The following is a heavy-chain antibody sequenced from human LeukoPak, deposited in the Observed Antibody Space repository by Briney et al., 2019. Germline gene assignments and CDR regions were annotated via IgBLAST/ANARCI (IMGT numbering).Heavy chain of an antibody. CDR2: IIPILGIA. CDR3: ARVVGGYDLFDY. J-gene: IGHJ4*02. CDR1: GYTFTSYG. Sequence: GASVKVSCKASGYTFTSYGISWVRQAPGQGLEWMGRIIPILGIANYAQKFQGRVTITADKSTSTAYMELSSLRSEDTAVYYCARVVGGYDLFDYWGQGTLVTVSS. D-gene: IGHD5-12*01. V-gene: IGHV1-69*04.